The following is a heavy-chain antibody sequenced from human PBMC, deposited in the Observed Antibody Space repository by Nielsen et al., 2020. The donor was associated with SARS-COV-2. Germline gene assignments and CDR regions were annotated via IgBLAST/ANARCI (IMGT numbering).Heavy chain of an antibody. Sequence: GESLKISCAASGFTFSSYAMHWVRQAPGKGLEWVAVISYDGSNKYYADSVKGRFTISRDNSKNTLYLQMNSLRTEDTAVYYCARDWGRSGSYYSYWGQGTLVPSPQ. CDR2: ISYDGSNK. V-gene: IGHV3-30-3*01. D-gene: IGHD1-26*01. CDR1: GFTFSSYA. CDR3: ARDWGRSGSYYSY. J-gene: IGHJ4*02.